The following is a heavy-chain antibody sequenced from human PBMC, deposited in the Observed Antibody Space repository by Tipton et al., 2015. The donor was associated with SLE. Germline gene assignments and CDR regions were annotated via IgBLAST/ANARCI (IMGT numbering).Heavy chain of an antibody. Sequence: TLSLTCTVSGGSISSYYWSWIRQPPGKGLEWIGYIYYSGRNNYNPSLKSRVTISVDTSKNQFSLKLSSVTAADTAVYYCARGIQLWSFDYWGQGTLVTVSS. CDR2: IYYSGRN. D-gene: IGHD5-18*01. CDR1: GGSISSYY. CDR3: ARGIQLWSFDY. J-gene: IGHJ4*02. V-gene: IGHV4-59*01.